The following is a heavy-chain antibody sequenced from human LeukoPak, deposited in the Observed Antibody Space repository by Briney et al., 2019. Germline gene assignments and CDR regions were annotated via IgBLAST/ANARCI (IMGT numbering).Heavy chain of an antibody. CDR3: TRDRSRAEDD. Sequence: GGSLRLSCAAFGFTFSGHWMSWVRQAPGKGLEWVANINQGGSDKYYVDSVKGRFTISRDNANNLLYLQMNSLRGEDTAVYYCTRDRSRAEDDWGQGTLVTVSS. CDR2: INQGGSDK. D-gene: IGHD1-14*01. CDR1: GFTFSGHW. V-gene: IGHV3-7*01. J-gene: IGHJ4*02.